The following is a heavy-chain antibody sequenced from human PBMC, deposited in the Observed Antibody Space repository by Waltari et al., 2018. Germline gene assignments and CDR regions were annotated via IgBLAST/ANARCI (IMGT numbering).Heavy chain of an antibody. CDR2: INGNSGTT. CDR1: HDSISNYW. D-gene: IGHD3-10*01. V-gene: IGHV4-59*12. Sequence: QVQLQESGPGLVKPSETLSLTCAVPHDSISNYWWSWIRQSPGKGLEWIGEINGNSGTTNYNPSLKSRVTISKDASKNQVSLKLSSVTAADTAAYHCARETSGSYFGFNSWGQGVRVTVSS. CDR3: ARETSGSYFGFNS. J-gene: IGHJ4*02.